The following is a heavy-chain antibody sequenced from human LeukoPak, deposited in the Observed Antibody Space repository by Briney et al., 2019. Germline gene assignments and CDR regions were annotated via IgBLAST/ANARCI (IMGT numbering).Heavy chain of an antibody. Sequence: GGSLRLSCATSGFTFTNYGMNWVRQAPGKGLEWVSAISGSGGSTYYADSVKGRFTITRDNSKNTLYLQMNSLRAEDTAVYYCAKSCSGGSCYWVTDYWGQGTLVTVSS. CDR2: ISGSGGST. V-gene: IGHV3-23*01. J-gene: IGHJ4*02. CDR1: GFTFTNYG. CDR3: AKSCSGGSCYWVTDY. D-gene: IGHD2-15*01.